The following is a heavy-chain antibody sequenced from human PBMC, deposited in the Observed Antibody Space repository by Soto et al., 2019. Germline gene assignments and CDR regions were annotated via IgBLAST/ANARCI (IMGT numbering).Heavy chain of an antibody. CDR1: GFSFSNYA. CDR2: ISGTGDKA. Sequence: GGSLRLSCAPSGFSFSNYAMTWVRQAPGKGLEWVSTISGTGDKAYYADPVKGRFTISRDNSKNTLYLQMNSLRVGDTAVYYCAKAYDYGSGSYYSTFDYWGQGALVTVSS. CDR3: AKAYDYGSGSYYSTFDY. D-gene: IGHD3-10*01. V-gene: IGHV3-23*01. J-gene: IGHJ4*02.